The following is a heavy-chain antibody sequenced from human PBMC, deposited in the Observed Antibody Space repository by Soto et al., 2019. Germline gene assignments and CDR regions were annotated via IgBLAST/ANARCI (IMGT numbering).Heavy chain of an antibody. Sequence: SETLSLTCTVSGGSISSYYWSWIRQPPGKGLEWIGYIYYSGSTNYNPSLKSRVTISVDTSKNQFSLKLSSVTAADTAVYYCARDIPGYNWFDPWGQGTLVTVSS. CDR3: ARDIPGYNWFDP. CDR2: IYYSGST. J-gene: IGHJ5*02. V-gene: IGHV4-59*01. CDR1: GGSISSYY. D-gene: IGHD2-21*01.